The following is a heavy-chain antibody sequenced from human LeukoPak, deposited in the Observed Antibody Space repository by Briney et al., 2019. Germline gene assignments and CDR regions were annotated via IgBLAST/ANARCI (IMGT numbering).Heavy chain of an antibody. D-gene: IGHD5-24*01. CDR3: ARLGDGYNSDY. Sequence: SETLSLTCTVSGGSISSYYWSWIRQPPGKGLECIGYIHYSGSTSYNPSLKSRVTISVDTSKNQFSLKLNSVTAADTAVYYCARLGDGYNSDYWGQGTLVTVSS. V-gene: IGHV4-59*01. J-gene: IGHJ4*02. CDR2: IHYSGST. CDR1: GGSISSYY.